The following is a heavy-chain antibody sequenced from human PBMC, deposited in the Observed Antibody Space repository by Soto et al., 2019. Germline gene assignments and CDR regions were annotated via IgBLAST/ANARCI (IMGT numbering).Heavy chain of an antibody. CDR3: ARGLAAAGKYYYYYMDV. Sequence: ASVKVSCKASGGTFSSYTISWVRQAPGQGLEWMGRIIPILGIANYAQKFQGRVTITADKSTSTAYMELSSLRSEDTAVYYCARGLAAAGKYYYYYMDVWGKGNTVTFSS. CDR2: IIPILGIA. V-gene: IGHV1-69*02. CDR1: GGTFSSYT. J-gene: IGHJ6*03. D-gene: IGHD6-13*01.